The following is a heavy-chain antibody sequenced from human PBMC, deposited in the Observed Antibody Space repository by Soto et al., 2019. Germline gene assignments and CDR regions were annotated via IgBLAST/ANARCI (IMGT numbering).Heavy chain of an antibody. D-gene: IGHD5-18*01. CDR3: AREGDTAMALTPVYFDY. V-gene: IGHV1-69*01. CDR2: TIPIFGTA. J-gene: IGHJ4*02. CDR1: GGTFSSYA. Sequence: QVQLVQSGAEVKKPGSSVKVSCKASGGTFSSYAISWVRQAPGQGLEWMGGTIPIFGTANYAQKFQGRVTITADESTSTAYMELSSLRSEDTAGYYCAREGDTAMALTPVYFDYWGQGTLVTVSS.